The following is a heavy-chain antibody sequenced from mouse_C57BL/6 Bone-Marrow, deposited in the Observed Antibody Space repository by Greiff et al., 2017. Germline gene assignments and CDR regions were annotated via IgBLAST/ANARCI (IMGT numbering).Heavy chain of an antibody. CDR2: IDPSDSYT. Sequence: VQLQQPGAELVRPGTSVKLSCKASGYTFTSYWMHWVKQRPGQGLEWIGVIDPSDSYTNYNQKFKGKATLTVDTSSSTTYMQLSSLTSEDSAVYYWAREGYDYDGNYAMDYWGQGTSVTVSS. V-gene: IGHV1-59*01. D-gene: IGHD2-4*01. CDR1: GYTFTSYW. J-gene: IGHJ4*01. CDR3: AREGYDYDGNYAMDY.